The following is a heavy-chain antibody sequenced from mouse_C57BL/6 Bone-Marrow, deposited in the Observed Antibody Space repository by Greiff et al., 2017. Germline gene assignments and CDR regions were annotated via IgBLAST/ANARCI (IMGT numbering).Heavy chain of an antibody. CDR1: GFSLTSYG. D-gene: IGHD4-1*01. Sequence: QVQLKESGPGLVAPSQSLSITCTVSGFSLTSYGVDWVRQSPGKGLEWLGVLWGGGSTNYNSALKSRLSISKDNSKSQVFLKMNSLQTEDTAMYYCAILTGTWFAYWGQGTLVTVSA. J-gene: IGHJ3*01. CDR2: LWGGGST. V-gene: IGHV2-6*01. CDR3: AILTGTWFAY.